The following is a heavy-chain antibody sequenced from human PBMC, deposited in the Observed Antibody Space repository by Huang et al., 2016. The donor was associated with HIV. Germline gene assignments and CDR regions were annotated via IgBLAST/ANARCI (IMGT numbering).Heavy chain of an antibody. J-gene: IGHJ4*02. Sequence: QLQLQQSGPGLVKPSETLSLTCGVSGGSISSSGYYWEWIRQPPGKGLECVGSIFYTGAVYYNPSLKSRATISIDTSENRFSLNLTSVTAADTALYFCARHRTSSYIDSWGRGSLVTVSS. CDR2: IFYTGAV. CDR1: GGSISSSGYY. D-gene: IGHD3-10*01. CDR3: ARHRTSSYIDS. V-gene: IGHV4-39*01.